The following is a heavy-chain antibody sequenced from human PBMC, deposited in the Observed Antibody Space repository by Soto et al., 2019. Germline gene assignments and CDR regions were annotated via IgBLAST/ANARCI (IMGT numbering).Heavy chain of an antibody. CDR1: GFTLSTYD. J-gene: IGHJ6*03. D-gene: IGHD3-10*01. Sequence: EVQLVESGGGLVQPGGSLRLSCAASGFTLSTYDMHWVRQATGKGLEWVAALSYAGDTYYPGSVKGRFTVSRESAKNSLYLQMNSLTAGDTAVYYCAKGPLSASGYYYMDVWGKGTTVTVSS. CDR3: AKGPLSASGYYYMDV. CDR2: LSYAGDT. V-gene: IGHV3-13*01.